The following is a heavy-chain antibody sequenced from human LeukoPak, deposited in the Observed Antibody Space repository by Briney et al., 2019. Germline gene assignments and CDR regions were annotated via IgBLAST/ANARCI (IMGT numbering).Heavy chain of an antibody. CDR2: YWYDGGTK. J-gene: IGHJ4*02. D-gene: IGHD6-13*01. CDR1: GFTLSNYG. CDR3: ARDRDVYSSRWNRNFAY. Sequence: TGGSLRPSCAASGFTLSNYGMCWGRMAGGKGVEWGAIYWYDGGTKYYADSVKGRFTISRDNSKNTLYLQMNSLRAEHTAVYYCARDRDVYSSRWNRNFAYWGQGTLVTVSA. V-gene: IGHV3-33*01.